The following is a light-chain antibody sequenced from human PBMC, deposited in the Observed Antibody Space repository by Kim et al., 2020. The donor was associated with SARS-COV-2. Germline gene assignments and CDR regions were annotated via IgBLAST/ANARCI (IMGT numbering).Light chain of an antibody. CDR3: NSRDSSGNHVV. CDR2: GKN. Sequence: AVGQTVRITCQGDSLRSYYASWYQQKPGQAPVLVIYGKNNRPSGIPDRFSGSSSGNTASLTITGAQAEDEADYYGNSRDSSGNHVVFGGGTQLTVL. J-gene: IGLJ2*01. V-gene: IGLV3-19*01. CDR1: SLRSYY.